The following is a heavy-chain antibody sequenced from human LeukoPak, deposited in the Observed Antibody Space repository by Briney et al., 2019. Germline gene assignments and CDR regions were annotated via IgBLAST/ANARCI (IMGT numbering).Heavy chain of an antibody. V-gene: IGHV3-21*01. Sequence: GGSLRLSCAAAGFAFSRYSMNWVRQTPGKGLEWVSSISSSSNYMYYTASVKGRFTISRDNSKNTLYLQMNSLRAEDTAVYYCARVSSSSWWALDYWGQGTLVTVSS. D-gene: IGHD6-13*01. CDR1: GFAFSRYS. J-gene: IGHJ4*02. CDR2: ISSSSNYM. CDR3: ARVSSSSWWALDY.